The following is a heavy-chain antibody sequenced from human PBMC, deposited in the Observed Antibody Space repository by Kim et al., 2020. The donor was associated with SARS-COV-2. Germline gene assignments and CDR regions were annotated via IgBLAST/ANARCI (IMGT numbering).Heavy chain of an antibody. CDR3: ASPSAADLHYYGMDV. V-gene: IGHV3-66*01. D-gene: IGHD6-13*01. J-gene: IGHJ6*02. CDR1: GFTVSSNY. Sequence: GGSLRLSCAASGFTVSSNYMSWVRQAPGKGLEWVSVIYSGGSTYYADSAKGRFTISKDNSKNTLYLQMNSLRAEDTAVYYCASPSAADLHYYGMDVWGQGTTVTVSS. CDR2: IYSGGST.